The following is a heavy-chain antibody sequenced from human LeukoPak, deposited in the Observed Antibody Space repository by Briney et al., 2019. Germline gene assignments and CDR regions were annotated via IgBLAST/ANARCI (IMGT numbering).Heavy chain of an antibody. CDR2: ISGSGGST. J-gene: IGHJ4*02. CDR1: GFTFSSYA. Sequence: RAGGSLRLSCAASGFTFSSYAMSWVRQAPGKGLVWVSAISGSGGSTYYADSVKGRFTISRDNAKNSLYLQMNSLRAEDTALYYCARDPSSGWYEGDYWGQGTLVTVSS. V-gene: IGHV3-23*01. CDR3: ARDPSSGWYEGDY. D-gene: IGHD6-19*01.